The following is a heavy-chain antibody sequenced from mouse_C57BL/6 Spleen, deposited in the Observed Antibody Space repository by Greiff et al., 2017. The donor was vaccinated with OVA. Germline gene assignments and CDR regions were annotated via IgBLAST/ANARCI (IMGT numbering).Heavy chain of an antibody. J-gene: IGHJ1*03. CDR3: ARSNYGSSYFDV. V-gene: IGHV1-50*01. Sequence: QVQLQQPGAELVKPVASVKLSCKASGYTFTSYWMQWVKQRPGQGLEWIGEIDPSDSYTNYNQKFKGKATLTVDTSSSTAYMQLSSLTSEDSAVYYCARSNYGSSYFDVWGTGTTVTVSS. D-gene: IGHD1-1*01. CDR1: GYTFTSYW. CDR2: IDPSDSYT.